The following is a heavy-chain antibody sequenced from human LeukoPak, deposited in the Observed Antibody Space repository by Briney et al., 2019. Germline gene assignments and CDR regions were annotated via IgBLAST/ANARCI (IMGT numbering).Heavy chain of an antibody. Sequence: SETLSLTCTVSGGSISSYYWSWIRQPPGKGLEWIGYIYHSGSTNYNPSLKSRVTISVDTSKNQFSLKLSSVTAADTAVYYCARHGDYYDTKSTFDYWGQGTLVTVSS. CDR3: ARHGDYYDTKSTFDY. V-gene: IGHV4-59*08. D-gene: IGHD3-22*01. CDR2: IYHSGST. J-gene: IGHJ4*02. CDR1: GGSISSYY.